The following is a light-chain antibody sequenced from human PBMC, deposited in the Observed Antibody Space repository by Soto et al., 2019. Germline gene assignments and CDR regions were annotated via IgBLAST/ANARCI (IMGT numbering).Light chain of an antibody. CDR2: GAS. CDR1: QSVSSS. J-gene: IGKJ5*01. V-gene: IGKV3-15*01. Sequence: ETELTQAPDNLSLSPGEKANLNSRASQSVSSSLLAWYQQKPGQAPRLLIYGASTRAPGIPARFSGSGSGTEFTLAISSLQSEDFAVYYCQQYNNWPTFGQGTRL. CDR3: QQYNNWPT.